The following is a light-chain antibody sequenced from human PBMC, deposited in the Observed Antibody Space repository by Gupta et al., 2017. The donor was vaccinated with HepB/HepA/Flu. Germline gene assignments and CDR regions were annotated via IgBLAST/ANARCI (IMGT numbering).Light chain of an antibody. V-gene: IGKV4-1*01. J-gene: IGKJ4*01. CDR3: HQYYTTPLT. Sequence: DIAMTQSLDFLDVSLGEGAPIKCRASQSLLFNPTNKTYLAWYQQKAGQPPNLLIYWTSIRESGVPDRFSGSGSGTDFTLTISPLQAEDVAVYYCHQYYTTPLTFGGGTKVEIK. CDR2: WTS. CDR1: QSLLFNPTNKTY.